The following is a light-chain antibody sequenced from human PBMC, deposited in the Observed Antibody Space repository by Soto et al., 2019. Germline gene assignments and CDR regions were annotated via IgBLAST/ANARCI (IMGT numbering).Light chain of an antibody. V-gene: IGLV3-1*01. J-gene: IGLJ2*01. Sequence: SYELTQPPSVSVSPGQTASITCSGDKLGDKYACWYQQKPGQSPVLVIYQDSKRPSGIPERFSGSNSGNTATLAIRGTQAXDEADYYCQAWDSSTVVFGGGTKLT. CDR1: KLGDKY. CDR2: QDS. CDR3: QAWDSSTVV.